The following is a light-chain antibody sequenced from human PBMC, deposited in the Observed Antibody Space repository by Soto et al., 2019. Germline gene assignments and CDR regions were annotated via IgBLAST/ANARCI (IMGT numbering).Light chain of an antibody. CDR2: DAS. CDR3: QQYNSYSRT. V-gene: IGKV1-5*01. CDR1: QSISSW. J-gene: IGKJ1*01. Sequence: DIQMTQSPSTLSACVGYRFTTTCGASQSISSWLAWYQQKPGKAPKLLIYDASSLESGVPSRFSGSGSGTAFTLTISSLQPDDFATYYCQQYNSYSRTFGQGTKVDI.